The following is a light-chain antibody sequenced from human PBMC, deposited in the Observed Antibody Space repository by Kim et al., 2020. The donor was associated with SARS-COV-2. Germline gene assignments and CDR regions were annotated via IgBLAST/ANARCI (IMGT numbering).Light chain of an antibody. J-gene: IGLJ3*02. CDR1: KLGDKY. V-gene: IGLV3-1*01. Sequence: SYELTQPPSVSVSPGQTASITCSADKLGDKYACWYQQKPGQSPVLVIYQDSKRPSGIPERFSGSNSGNTATLTISGTQAMDEADYYCQAWDSSTAGVFGG. CDR3: QAWDSSTAGV. CDR2: QDS.